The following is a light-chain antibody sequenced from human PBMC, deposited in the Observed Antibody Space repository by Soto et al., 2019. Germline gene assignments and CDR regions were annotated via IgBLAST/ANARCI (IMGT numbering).Light chain of an antibody. J-gene: IGKJ2*01. Sequence: DIQMTQSPSSLSASVGDRVTITCRASQSISSYLNWYQQKPGKAPKLLIYAASSLQSGVPSRFSVSGSGTDFTLTISSLQPEDFATYYCQQSYSTLPTCGQGTKLEIK. CDR1: QSISSY. CDR2: AAS. CDR3: QQSYSTLPT. V-gene: IGKV1-39*01.